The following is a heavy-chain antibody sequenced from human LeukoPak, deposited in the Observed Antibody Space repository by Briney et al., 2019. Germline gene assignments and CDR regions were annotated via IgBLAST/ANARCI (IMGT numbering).Heavy chain of an antibody. D-gene: IGHD1-26*01. CDR2: IRYDGSNK. J-gene: IGHJ4*02. Sequence: LTCTVSGGSFSEYYWSWIRQAPGKGLEWVAFIRYDGSNKYYADSVKGRFTISRDNSKNTLYLQMNSLRAEDTAVYYCAKDRSIVGATALDYWGQGTLVTVSS. CDR1: GGSFSEYY. CDR3: AKDRSIVGATALDY. V-gene: IGHV3-30*02.